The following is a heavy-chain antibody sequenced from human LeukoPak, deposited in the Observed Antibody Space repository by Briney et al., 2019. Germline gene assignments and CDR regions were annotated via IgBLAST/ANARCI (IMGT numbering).Heavy chain of an antibody. CDR3: ARHSITMIRGAFDI. J-gene: IGHJ3*02. V-gene: IGHV4-59*08. CDR1: GGSISSDY. CDR2: IYYSGST. Sequence: SETLSLTCTVSGGSISSDYWSWIRQPPGKGLEWIGYIYYSGSTNYNPSLKSRVTISVDTSKNQFSLKLSSVTAADTAVYYCARHSITMIRGAFDIWGQGTMVTVSS. D-gene: IGHD3-22*01.